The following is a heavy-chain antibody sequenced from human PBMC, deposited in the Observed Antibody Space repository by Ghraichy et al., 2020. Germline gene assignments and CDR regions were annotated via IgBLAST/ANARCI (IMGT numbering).Heavy chain of an antibody. D-gene: IGHD6-19*01. V-gene: IGHV3-23*01. CDR3: AKGMGGSSGWYCLDY. J-gene: IGHJ4*02. CDR1: GFTFSSYA. Sequence: LSLTCAASGFTFSSYAMSWVRQAPGKGLEWVSAISGSGGSTYYADSVKGRFTISRDNSKNTLYLQMNSLRAEDTAVYYCAKGMGGSSGWYCLDYWGQGTLVTVSS. CDR2: ISGSGGST.